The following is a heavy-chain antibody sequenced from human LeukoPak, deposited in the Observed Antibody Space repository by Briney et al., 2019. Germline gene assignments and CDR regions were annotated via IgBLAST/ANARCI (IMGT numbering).Heavy chain of an antibody. CDR1: GGSISSYY. J-gene: IGHJ5*02. D-gene: IGHD1-26*01. Sequence: SETLSLTCSVSGGSISSYYWSWIRQPPGKGLEWIGYIFYSGRTSYNPSLKSRVTLSVDTSKNQFSLRLSSVTAADTAVYYCARAREWELYAWGQGTLVTVSS. CDR3: ARAREWELYA. V-gene: IGHV4-59*01. CDR2: IFYSGRT.